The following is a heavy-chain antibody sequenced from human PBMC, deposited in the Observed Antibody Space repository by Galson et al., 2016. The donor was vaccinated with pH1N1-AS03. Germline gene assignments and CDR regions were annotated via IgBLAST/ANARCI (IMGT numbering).Heavy chain of an antibody. D-gene: IGHD6-13*01. V-gene: IGHV4-59*01. CDR3: ARATAAGPPYFDY. Sequence: SETLSLTCTVSSGSISSYSWNWIRQPPGKGLEWIGSIYSIGGTNYNPSLESRITISVETSKNQFSLKLRSVTAADTAVYYCARATAAGPPYFDYWGQGTVATVSS. CDR1: SGSISSYS. CDR2: IYSIGGT. J-gene: IGHJ4*02.